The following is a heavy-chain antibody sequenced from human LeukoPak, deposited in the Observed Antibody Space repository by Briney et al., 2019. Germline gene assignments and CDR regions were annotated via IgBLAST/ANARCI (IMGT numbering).Heavy chain of an antibody. D-gene: IGHD6-6*01. CDR1: SGSISSSSYY. Sequence: PSETLSLTCTVSSGSISSSSYYWGWIRQPPGKGLEWIGSIYYSGSTYYNPSLRSRVTISVDTSKNQFSLKLSSVTAADTAVYYCARSVVPPTYYYYGMDVWGQGTTVTVSS. J-gene: IGHJ6*02. V-gene: IGHV4-39*01. CDR2: IYYSGST. CDR3: ARSVVPPTYYYYGMDV.